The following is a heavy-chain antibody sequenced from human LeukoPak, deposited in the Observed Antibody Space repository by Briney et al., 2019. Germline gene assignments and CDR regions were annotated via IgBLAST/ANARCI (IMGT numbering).Heavy chain of an antibody. CDR1: GDSVSSNSAA. CDR3: ARDRNPRIAVAGSDYYYYGMDV. Sequence: SQTLSLTCAISGDSVSSNSAAWNWIRQSPSRGLEWLGRTYYRSKWYNDYAVSVKSRITINPDTSKNQFSLQLNSVTPEDTAVYYCARDRNPRIAVAGSDYYYYGMDVWGQGTTVTVSS. D-gene: IGHD6-19*01. CDR2: TYYRSKWYN. J-gene: IGHJ6*02. V-gene: IGHV6-1*01.